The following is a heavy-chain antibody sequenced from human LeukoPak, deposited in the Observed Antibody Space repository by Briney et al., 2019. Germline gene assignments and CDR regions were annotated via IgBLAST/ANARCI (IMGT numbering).Heavy chain of an antibody. CDR1: GGSISSSSYY. J-gene: IGHJ3*02. CDR3: ARESYYDSSGYSHDAFDI. CDR2: IYYSGST. V-gene: IGHV4-39*07. Sequence: SETLSLTCTVSGGSISSSSYYWGWIRQPPGKGLEWIGSIYYSGSTYYNPSLKSRVTISVDTSKNQFSLKLSSVTAADTSVYYCARESYYDSSGYSHDAFDIWGQGTMVTVSS. D-gene: IGHD3-22*01.